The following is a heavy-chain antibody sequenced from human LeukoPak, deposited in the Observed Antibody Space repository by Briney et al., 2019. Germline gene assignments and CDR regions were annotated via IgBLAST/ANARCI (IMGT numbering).Heavy chain of an antibody. D-gene: IGHD5-12*01. CDR3: ARGPHGEATIFPFDC. CDR2: INHSGST. Sequence: KPSETLSLTCAVYGGSFSGYYWSWIRQPPGKGLEWIGEINHSGSTNYNPSLKSRVTISVDTSKNQFSLKLSSVTAADTAVYYCARGPHGEATIFPFDCWGQGTLVTVSS. V-gene: IGHV4-34*01. CDR1: GGSFSGYY. J-gene: IGHJ4*02.